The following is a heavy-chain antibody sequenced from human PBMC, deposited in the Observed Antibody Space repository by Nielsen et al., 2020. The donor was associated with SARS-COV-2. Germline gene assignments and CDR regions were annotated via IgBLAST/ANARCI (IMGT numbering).Heavy chain of an antibody. D-gene: IGHD5-12*01. CDR3: ARSYSGYDPPWDY. Sequence: GESLKISCAASGFTFSSYAMHWVRQAPGKGLEWVANIKQDGSEKYYVDSVKGRFTISRDNAKNSLYLQMNSLRAEDTAVYYCARSYSGYDPPWDYWGQGTLVTVSS. J-gene: IGHJ4*02. V-gene: IGHV3-7*05. CDR2: IKQDGSEK. CDR1: GFTFSSYA.